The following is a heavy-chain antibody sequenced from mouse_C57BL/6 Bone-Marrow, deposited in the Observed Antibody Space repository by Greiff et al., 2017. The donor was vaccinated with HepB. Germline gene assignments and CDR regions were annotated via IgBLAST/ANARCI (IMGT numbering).Heavy chain of an antibody. CDR3: ARDVLLRYPAWFAY. D-gene: IGHD1-1*01. V-gene: IGHV1-12*01. J-gene: IGHJ3*01. CDR2: IYPGNGDT. CDR1: GYTFTSYN. Sequence: QVQLQQSGAELVRPGASVKMSCKASGYTFTSYNMHWVKQTPRQGLEWIGAIYPGNGDTSYSQKFKGKATLTVDKSSSTAYMQLSSLTSEDSAVYFCARDVLLRYPAWFAYWGQGTLVTVSA.